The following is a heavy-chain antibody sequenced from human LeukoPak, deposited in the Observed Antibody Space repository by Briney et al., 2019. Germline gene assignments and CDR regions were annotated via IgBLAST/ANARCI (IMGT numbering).Heavy chain of an antibody. J-gene: IGHJ4*02. CDR2: IKQDGSEK. V-gene: IGHV3-7*01. CDR1: GFSFNGYW. D-gene: IGHD5-18*01. CDR3: VRVLGYSYGFDY. Sequence: PGGSLRLSCAASGFSFNGYWMSWVRQAPGKGLEWVANIKQDGSEKYYLDSVKGRFTISRDNAKNSLYLQMNSLRADDTAVYYCVRVLGYSYGFDYWGQGTPATVSS.